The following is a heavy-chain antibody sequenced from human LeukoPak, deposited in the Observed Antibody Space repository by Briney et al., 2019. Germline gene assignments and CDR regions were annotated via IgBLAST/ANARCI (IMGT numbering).Heavy chain of an antibody. J-gene: IGHJ3*02. CDR1: GFTFSSYA. CDR3: VKVEDSSSWYRAFYI. V-gene: IGHV3-23*01. CDR2: IGASGGST. D-gene: IGHD6-13*01. Sequence: GGSLRLSCATSGFTFSSYAMSWVRQAPGKGLEWVSGIGASGGSTYYADSVKGRFTISRDNSKNTLYLQMNSLRTEDTAVYCCVKVEDSSSWYRAFYIWGQGTMVTVSS.